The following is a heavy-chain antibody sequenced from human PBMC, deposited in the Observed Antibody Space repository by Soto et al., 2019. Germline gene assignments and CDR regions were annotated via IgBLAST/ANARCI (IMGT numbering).Heavy chain of an antibody. Sequence: EVQLVESGGGLVKPGGSLRLSCAASGFTFNNAWMSWVRQAPGGGLEWVGRIKRNIDGGTTDYAAPVKGRFAISRDDSNSILYLQMNSLKSEDTAVYYCTTVDAVVLNWGQGILVTASS. CDR2: IKRNIDGGTT. D-gene: IGHD6-19*01. CDR3: TTVDAVVLN. J-gene: IGHJ4*02. V-gene: IGHV3-15*01. CDR1: GFTFNNAW.